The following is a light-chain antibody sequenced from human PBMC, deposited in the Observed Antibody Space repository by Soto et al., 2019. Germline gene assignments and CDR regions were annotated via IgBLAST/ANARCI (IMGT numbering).Light chain of an antibody. CDR1: SSDVGNYNY. J-gene: IGLJ3*02. CDR3: SSYTTSRTWV. Sequence: QSVLTQPASVSWSPGQSITLSCTGTSSDVGNYNYVSWYQHHPGKAPKLMIYEVSYRPSGVSVRFSGSKSGNTASLTISGLQAEDEANYYCSSYTTSRTWVFGGGTKLTVL. CDR2: EVS. V-gene: IGLV2-14*01.